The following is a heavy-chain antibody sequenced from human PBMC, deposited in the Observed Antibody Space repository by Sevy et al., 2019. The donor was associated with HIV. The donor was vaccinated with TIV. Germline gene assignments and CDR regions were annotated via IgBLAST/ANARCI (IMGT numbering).Heavy chain of an antibody. CDR2: ISGSGGST. V-gene: IGHV3-23*01. D-gene: IGHD6-6*01. Sequence: GGSLRLSCAASGFTFSSYAMSWVRQAPGKGLEWVSDISGSGGSTYYADSVKGRFTISRDNSKNTLYLQMNSLRAEDTAVYYCAKDRAHSSSSDYWGQGTLVTVSS. CDR1: GFTFSSYA. J-gene: IGHJ4*02. CDR3: AKDRAHSSSSDY.